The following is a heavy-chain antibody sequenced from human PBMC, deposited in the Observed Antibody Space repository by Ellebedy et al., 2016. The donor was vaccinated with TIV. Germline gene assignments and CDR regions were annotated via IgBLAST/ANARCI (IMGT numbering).Heavy chain of an antibody. J-gene: IGHJ4*02. D-gene: IGHD3-10*01. CDR2: ISSNGGST. CDR3: VKSGLWFGELLHFDY. V-gene: IGHV3-64D*06. CDR1: GFTFSSYA. Sequence: GESLKISXSASGFTFSSYAMHWVRQAPGKGLEYVSAISSNGGSTYYADSVKGRFTISRDNSKNTLYLQMSSLRAEDTAVYYCVKSGLWFGELLHFDYWGQGTLVTVSS.